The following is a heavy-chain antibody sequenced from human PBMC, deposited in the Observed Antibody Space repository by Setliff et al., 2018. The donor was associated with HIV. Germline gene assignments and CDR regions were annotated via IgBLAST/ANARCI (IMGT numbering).Heavy chain of an antibody. CDR1: GYSFTSYW. Sequence: PGESLKISCKGSGYSFTSYWIGWVRQMPGKGLEWMGIIHPRDSETRYSPSFQGQVTISADKSISTAYLQWSSLKASDTAMYYRASLQADAVDVWGQGTTVTVSS. V-gene: IGHV5-51*01. J-gene: IGHJ6*02. CDR3: ASLQADAVDV. CDR2: IHPRDSET.